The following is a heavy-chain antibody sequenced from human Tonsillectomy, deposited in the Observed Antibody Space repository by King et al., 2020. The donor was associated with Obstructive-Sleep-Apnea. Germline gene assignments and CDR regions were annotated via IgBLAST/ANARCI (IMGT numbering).Heavy chain of an antibody. V-gene: IGHV4-39*07. Sequence: QLQESGPGLLKPSETLSRTCTVSGVSILSSGFYWAWIRQPPGKGLEWIGNLYYSGSTYYNSSLQSRVTISVDSSKNQFSLNLRSVTAADTAVYYCARIHDYNNYVAYWGQGTLVTVSS. D-gene: IGHD4-11*01. J-gene: IGHJ4*02. CDR3: ARIHDYNNYVAY. CDR1: GVSILSSGFY. CDR2: LYYSGST.